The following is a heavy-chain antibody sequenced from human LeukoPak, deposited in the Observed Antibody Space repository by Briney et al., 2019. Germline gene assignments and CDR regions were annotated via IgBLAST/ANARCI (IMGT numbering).Heavy chain of an antibody. Sequence: GGSVKVSCKNSGYPFTKRGNNMGRQAPGGGVEWLGWVHPDNGNTYYAQRFRGRVTMSRDTSTTTAYMELSGLRSNDTAVYFCATGPRNDPWGQGTLVTVSS. CDR1: GYPFTKRG. D-gene: IGHD1-14*01. J-gene: IGHJ5*02. V-gene: IGHV1-8*01. CDR3: ATGPRNDP. CDR2: VHPDNGNT.